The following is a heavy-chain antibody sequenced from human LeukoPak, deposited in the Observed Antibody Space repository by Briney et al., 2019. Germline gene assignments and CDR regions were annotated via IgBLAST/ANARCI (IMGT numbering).Heavy chain of an antibody. CDR3: ASGHCSSTSCYGYYYYYMDV. CDR1: GYTFTGYY. J-gene: IGHJ6*03. V-gene: IGHV1-2*02. CDR2: INPNSGGT. D-gene: IGHD2-2*01. Sequence: ASVKVSCKASGYTFTGYYMHWVRQAPGQGLEWMGWINPNSGGTNYAQKFQGRVTMTRDTSISTAYMELSRLRSDDTAVYYCASGHCSSTSCYGYYYYYMDVWGKGTTVTVSS.